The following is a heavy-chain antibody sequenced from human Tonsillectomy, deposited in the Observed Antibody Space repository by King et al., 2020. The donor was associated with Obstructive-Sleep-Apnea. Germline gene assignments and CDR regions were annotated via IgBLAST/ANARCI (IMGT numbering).Heavy chain of an antibody. CDR2: IKQDESEK. D-gene: IGHD6-19*01. J-gene: IGHJ4*02. CDR3: ARKQWLVSPFDY. CDR1: GFTFSTYL. Sequence: DVQLVESGGGLVQPGGSLRLSCAASGFTFSTYLMSWVRQAPGRGLEWVANIKQDESEKYYVDSVKGRFTISRDNAKNSLYLQMNSLRAEDTAVYYCARKQWLVSPFDYWGQGTLVTVSS. V-gene: IGHV3-7*01.